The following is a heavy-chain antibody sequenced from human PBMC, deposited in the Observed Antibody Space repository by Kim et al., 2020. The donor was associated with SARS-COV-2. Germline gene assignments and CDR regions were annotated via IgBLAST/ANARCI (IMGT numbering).Heavy chain of an antibody. CDR3: ARHPRVGQSRNYYFDF. V-gene: IGHV4-61*01. CDR2: ISYGGDT. CDR1: GGSVSSKSFY. J-gene: IGHJ4*01. D-gene: IGHD1-7*01. Sequence: SETLSLTCTVSGGSVSSKSFYWSWIRQPPGKGLEWIAYISYGGDTNQNPSLRSRATTSLDTSKNQFSLKLYSVTAANTAVYYCARHPRVGQSRNYYFDFWSHGTLVTVSS.